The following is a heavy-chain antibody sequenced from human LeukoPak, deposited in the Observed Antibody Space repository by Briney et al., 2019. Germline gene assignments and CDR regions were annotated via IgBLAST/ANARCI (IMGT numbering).Heavy chain of an antibody. CDR3: ARDRNYDY. CDR2: ISSSGSYI. CDR1: GFTFSSYS. Sequence: GGSLRLSCAASGFTFSSYSMNWVRQAPGKGLEWVSSISSSGSYIYYADSVKGRFTISRDNAKNSLYLQMSSLRAEDTAVYYCARDRNYDYWGQGTLVTVSS. J-gene: IGHJ4*02. V-gene: IGHV3-21*01. D-gene: IGHD1-14*01.